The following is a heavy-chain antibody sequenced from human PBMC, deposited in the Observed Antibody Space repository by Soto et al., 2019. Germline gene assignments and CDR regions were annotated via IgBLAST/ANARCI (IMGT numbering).Heavy chain of an antibody. V-gene: IGHV3-30-3*01. CDR1: GFAFISYA. Sequence: QVQLVESGGGVVQPGRSLRLSCAASGFAFISYAMHWVRQAPGKGLEWVAIISYDGSNKYSADSVKGRFTISRDNCKDVHYVQMKGLMAEYAAVEVCAGGGEWVISGTSFYHYGIHGGGQGPADTVSS. J-gene: IGHJ6*01. CDR3: AGGGEWVISGTSFYHYGIHG. CDR2: ISYDGSNK. D-gene: IGHD1-7*01.